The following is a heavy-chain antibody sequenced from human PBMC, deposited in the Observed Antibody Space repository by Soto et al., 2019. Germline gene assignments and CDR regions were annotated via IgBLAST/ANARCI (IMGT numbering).Heavy chain of an antibody. CDR3: ARRPQNYHYSMAV. Sequence: LRLSCAASGFTFSSYDMHWVRQVTGKGLEWVSAIGTGGDTYYPDAVKGRFTISRENAKNSLYLQMNSLRAEDTAVYYCARRPQNYHYSMAVWGQGTTVTVSS. J-gene: IGHJ6*02. CDR1: GFTFSSYD. V-gene: IGHV3-13*01. CDR2: IGTGGDT.